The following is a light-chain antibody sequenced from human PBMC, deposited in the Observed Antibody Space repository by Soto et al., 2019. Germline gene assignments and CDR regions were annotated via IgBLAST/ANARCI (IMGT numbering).Light chain of an antibody. CDR2: DVS. V-gene: IGKV3-20*01. J-gene: IGKJ1*01. CDR1: QSVSSNY. CDR3: QQYGSSPT. Sequence: EIVLTQSPGTLSLSPGERATLSCRSGQSVSSNYLAWYQQKPDQAPRLVIYDVSGRATGIPDRFSGSGSGTDFTLTISRLEPEDFAVYYCQQYGSSPTFGQGTKVEI.